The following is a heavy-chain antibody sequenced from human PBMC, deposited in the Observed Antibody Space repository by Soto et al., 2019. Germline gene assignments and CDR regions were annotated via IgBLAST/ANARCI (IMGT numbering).Heavy chain of an antibody. Sequence: SETLSLTCTVSGGSISSYYWSWIRQPPGKGLEWIGYIYYSGSTNYNPSLKSRVTISVDTSKNQFSLKLSSVTAADTAVYYCARARYDSSGSLSRWFDPWGQGTLVTVSS. J-gene: IGHJ5*02. D-gene: IGHD3-22*01. CDR1: GGSISSYY. V-gene: IGHV4-59*01. CDR3: ARARYDSSGSLSRWFDP. CDR2: IYYSGST.